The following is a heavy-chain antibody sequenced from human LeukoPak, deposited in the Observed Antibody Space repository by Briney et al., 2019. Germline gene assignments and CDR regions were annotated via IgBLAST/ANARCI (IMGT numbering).Heavy chain of an antibody. J-gene: IGHJ4*02. CDR1: GGSISSYY. V-gene: IGHV4-59*12. CDR3: ARAAPYFDY. CDR2: IYYSGST. D-gene: IGHD6-6*01. Sequence: PSETLSLTCTVSGGSISSYYWSWIRQPPGKGLEWIGYIYYSGSTNYNPSLKSRVTMSVDTSKNQFSLKLSSVTAADTAVYYCARAAPYFDYWGQGTLVTVSS.